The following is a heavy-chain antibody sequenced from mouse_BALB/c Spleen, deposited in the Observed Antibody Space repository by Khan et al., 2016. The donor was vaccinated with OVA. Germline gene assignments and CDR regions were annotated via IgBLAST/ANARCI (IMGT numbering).Heavy chain of an antibody. CDR3: ARAGYGGFAY. CDR2: IYPGSGYI. Sequence: QVQLKESGPELVKPGASVKMSCKASGYTFTDYLLSWVKQRTGQGLEWIGEIYPGSGYIYYNEKFKGKATLTSDKSSNTTYMQLSSLTSEDSAVSFCARAGYGGFAYWGQGTLATVSA. V-gene: IGHV1-77*01. D-gene: IGHD3-2*02. CDR1: GYTFTDYL. J-gene: IGHJ3*01.